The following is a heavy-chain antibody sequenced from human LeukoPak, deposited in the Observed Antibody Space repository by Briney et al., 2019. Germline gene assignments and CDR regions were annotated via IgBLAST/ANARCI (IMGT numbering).Heavy chain of an antibody. V-gene: IGHV4-34*01. D-gene: IGHD2-21*02. J-gene: IGHJ4*02. CDR1: GGSFSGYY. CDR3: ARSLYKFTVVTV. CDR2: INHSGST. Sequence: SETLSLTCAVYGGSFSGYYWSWIRQPPGKGLEWIGEINHSGSTNYNPSLKSRVIISVDTSKNQFSLKLSSVTAADTAVYYCARSLYKFTVVTVWGQGTLVTVSS.